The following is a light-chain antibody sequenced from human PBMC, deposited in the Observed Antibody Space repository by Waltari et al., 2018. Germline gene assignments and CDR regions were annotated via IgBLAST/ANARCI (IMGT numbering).Light chain of an antibody. Sequence: QSALTQPPSASGSPGQSVTISCTGTSSDVGGYNFVSWYQQLPGKAPKLMILEVTKRPSGVPDRFSGSKSGNTASLTVSGLQAEDEADYYCSSFAGTKNWVFGGGTKLTVL. CDR1: SSDVGGYNF. V-gene: IGLV2-8*01. CDR3: SSFAGTKNWV. J-gene: IGLJ3*02. CDR2: EVT.